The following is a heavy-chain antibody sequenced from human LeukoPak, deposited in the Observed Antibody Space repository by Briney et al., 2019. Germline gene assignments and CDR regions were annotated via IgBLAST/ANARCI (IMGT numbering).Heavy chain of an antibody. D-gene: IGHD6-6*01. J-gene: IGHJ4*02. CDR2: MNCNNGDT. Sequence: GASVKVSCKASGYTFTDYYMHWVRQAPGQGLEWMGWMNCNNGDTNYAQKFQGRVTMTRDTFITTAYMELSSLASDNTAVYYCARDPSSSIPCDFWGQGTLVTVSS. V-gene: IGHV1-2*02. CDR3: ARDPSSSIPCDF. CDR1: GYTFTDYY.